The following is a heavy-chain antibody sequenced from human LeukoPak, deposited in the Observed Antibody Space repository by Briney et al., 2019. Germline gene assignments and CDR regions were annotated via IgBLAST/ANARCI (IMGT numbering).Heavy chain of an antibody. Sequence: SETLALTCTVSGYSISSGYYWGWIRQPPGKGLEWIGSIYHSGSTYYNPSLKSRVTISVDTSKNQFSLKLSSVTAADTAVYYCARVSWNLYGMDVWGQGTTVTVSS. CDR1: GYSISSGYY. CDR2: IYHSGST. D-gene: IGHD1-1*01. V-gene: IGHV4-38-2*02. CDR3: ARVSWNLYGMDV. J-gene: IGHJ6*02.